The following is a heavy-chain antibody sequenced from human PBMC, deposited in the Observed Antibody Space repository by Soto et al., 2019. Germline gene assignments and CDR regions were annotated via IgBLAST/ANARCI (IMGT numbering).Heavy chain of an antibody. Sequence: QVQLQESGPGLVKPSQTLSLSCTVSGGSLSSCGYYWSWIRQHPGKGLEWIGFIYYSGSTYYNPSLKSRVNISVDTSQNQFSLKLSSVTAADTAVYYCARDTQRGYSGYFDSWGQGTLVTVSS. CDR2: IYYSGST. CDR3: ARDTQRGYSGYFDS. J-gene: IGHJ4*02. CDR1: GGSLSSCGYY. D-gene: IGHD5-12*01. V-gene: IGHV4-31*03.